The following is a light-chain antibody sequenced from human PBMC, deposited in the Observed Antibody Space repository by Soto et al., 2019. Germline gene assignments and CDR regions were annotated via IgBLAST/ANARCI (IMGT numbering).Light chain of an antibody. CDR2: DAS. V-gene: IGKV1-5*01. Sequence: MQITQSPATLSASVVDRVTISCRASQSISRWLAWYQQRPGKAPNLLIYDASSLQSGVPSRFSGSGSGTEFTLTISGLQSEDFGVYYCQQYKSWRTFGQGTKVDIK. J-gene: IGKJ1*01. CDR1: QSISRW. CDR3: QQYKSWRT.